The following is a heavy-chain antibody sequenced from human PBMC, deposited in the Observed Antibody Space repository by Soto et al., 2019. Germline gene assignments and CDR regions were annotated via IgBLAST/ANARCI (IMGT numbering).Heavy chain of an antibody. CDR1: GFTFTSHA. Sequence: GGSLRLSCAASGFTFTSHAMHWVRQAPGKGLEWVAVIWYDGSKKYYADSVKGRFTISRDNSKNTLYLQMNSLRAEDTAVYYCARGERFYESTGYYYFDYWGQGTLVTVSS. CDR2: IWYDGSKK. CDR3: ARGERFYESTGYYYFDY. J-gene: IGHJ4*02. D-gene: IGHD3-22*01. V-gene: IGHV3-33*01.